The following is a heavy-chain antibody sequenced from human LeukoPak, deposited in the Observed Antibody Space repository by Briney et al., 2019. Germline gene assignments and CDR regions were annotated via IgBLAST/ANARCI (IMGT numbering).Heavy chain of an antibody. J-gene: IGHJ3*02. V-gene: IGHV4-39*07. Sequence: SETLSLTCSVSGGSLIGSTYYWGWIRQPPGKGLEWIGSIYYSGSTSYSPSFKSRVTISGHMAEKQLSLKLSSVTAADMAVYYCATVGYDYGAGNAYDMWGQGTMVTV. CDR1: GGSLIGSTYY. D-gene: IGHD3-10*01. CDR2: IYYSGST. CDR3: ATVGYDYGAGNAYDM.